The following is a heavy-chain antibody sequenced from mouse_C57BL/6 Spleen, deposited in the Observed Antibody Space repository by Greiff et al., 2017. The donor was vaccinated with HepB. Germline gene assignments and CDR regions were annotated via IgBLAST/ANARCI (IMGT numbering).Heavy chain of an antibody. CDR1: GYTFTSYW. J-gene: IGHJ2*01. CDR2: IDPSDSYT. V-gene: IGHV1-59*01. Sequence: QVHVKQPGAELVRPGTSVKLSCKASGYTFTSYWMHWVKQRPGQGLEWIGVIDPSDSYTNYNQKFKGKATLTVDTSSSTAYMQLSSLTSEDSAVYYCARGYGNYDYFDDWGQGTTLTVSS. D-gene: IGHD2-1*01. CDR3: ARGYGNYDYFDD.